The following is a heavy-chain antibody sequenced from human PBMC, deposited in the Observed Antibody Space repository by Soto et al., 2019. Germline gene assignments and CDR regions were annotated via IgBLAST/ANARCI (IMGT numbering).Heavy chain of an antibody. Sequence: QVHLQESGPGLVKPSETLSLTCTVSGGAISTYYWTWIRQPAGKGLEWIGRIYSSGSTKYNPSLQSRGTMSLDTSTNQFSLRLTSVTAADTAVYYCARGQRFSDWFDPWGQGTLVTVSS. V-gene: IGHV4-4*07. CDR3: ARGQRFSDWFDP. CDR1: GGAISTYY. CDR2: IYSSGST. J-gene: IGHJ5*02. D-gene: IGHD3-3*01.